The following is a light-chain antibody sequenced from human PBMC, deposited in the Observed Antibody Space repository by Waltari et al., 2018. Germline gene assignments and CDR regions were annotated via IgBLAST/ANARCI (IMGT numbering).Light chain of an antibody. CDR2: KAS. CDR1: KSMRNW. CDR3: QQYYSYWT. V-gene: IGKV1-5*03. J-gene: IGKJ1*01. Sequence: DIQMTQSPSPLSASIGDRVTITSRASKSMRNWLAWDQQKPGKAPKVLIFKASSLERGVQSSFSGSGSGTEFTLTSSSLQPDDFATYYCQQYYSYWTFGQGTKVEIK.